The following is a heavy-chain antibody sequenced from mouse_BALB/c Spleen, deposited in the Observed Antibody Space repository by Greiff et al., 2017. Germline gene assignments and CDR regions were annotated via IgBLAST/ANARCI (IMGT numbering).Heavy chain of an antibody. CDR3: AIDGYGWFAY. J-gene: IGHJ3*01. CDR1: GFTFSSFG. CDR2: ISSGSSTI. Sequence: EVQVVESGGGLVQPGGSRKLSCAASGFTFSSFGMHWVRQAPEKGLEWVAYISSGSSTIYYADTVKGRFTISRDNPKNTLFLQMTSLRSEDTAMYYCAIDGYGWFAYWGQGTLVTVSA. D-gene: IGHD1-2*01. V-gene: IGHV5-17*02.